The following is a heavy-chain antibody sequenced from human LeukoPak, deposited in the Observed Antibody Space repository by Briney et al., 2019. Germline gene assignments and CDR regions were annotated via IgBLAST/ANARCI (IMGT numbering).Heavy chain of an antibody. Sequence: GGSLRLSCAASGFTFDDYAMNWVRQAPGKGLEWVSSISSSSSYIYYADSVKGRFTISRDNAKNSLYLQMNSLRAEDTAVYYCAREKCIDYWGQGTLVTVSS. V-gene: IGHV3-21*01. CDR1: GFTFDDYA. CDR2: ISSSSSYI. CDR3: AREKCIDY. J-gene: IGHJ4*02.